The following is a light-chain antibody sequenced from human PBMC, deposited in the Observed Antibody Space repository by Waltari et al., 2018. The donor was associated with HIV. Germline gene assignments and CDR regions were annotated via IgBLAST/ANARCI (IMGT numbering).Light chain of an antibody. V-gene: IGLV2-11*01. Sequence: QSALTQPRSVSGSLGQSVTISCTGTNSDVGRYNYVSWFQQHPGKAPKIMIYDVSKRPSGVPERVSGSKSGNTASLAISGLQAEDEADYYCCSYAGSIPFVFGSGTKLTVL. CDR2: DVS. J-gene: IGLJ1*01. CDR3: CSYAGSIPFV. CDR1: NSDVGRYNY.